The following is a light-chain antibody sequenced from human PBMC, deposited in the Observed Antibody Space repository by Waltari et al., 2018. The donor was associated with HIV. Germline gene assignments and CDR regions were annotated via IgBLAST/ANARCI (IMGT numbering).Light chain of an antibody. CDR1: SLGGKN. CDR2: DYH. Sequence: SYVLTQPPSVSVAPGQTATISCGGNSLGGKNVHWYQQKPGQAPVVVVYDYHERPSSGSGRFSGAKSGNTATLTINRVEVGDEADYHCQVWDGNSGHVVFGGGTKL. CDR3: QVWDGNSGHVV. J-gene: IGLJ2*01. V-gene: IGLV3-21*02.